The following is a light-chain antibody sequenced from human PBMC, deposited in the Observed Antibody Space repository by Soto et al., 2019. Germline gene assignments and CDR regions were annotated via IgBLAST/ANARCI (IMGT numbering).Light chain of an antibody. V-gene: IGKV3-20*01. J-gene: IGKJ5*01. CDR1: QSVSSSY. CDR3: QQYGSSPFT. CDR2: GAS. Sequence: EIVLTQSPGTLSLSPGERATLSCRARQSVSSSYLAWYQQKPGQATRLLIYGASSRATGIPDRFSGSGSGTDFTLTISRLEPDDFAVYYCQQYGSSPFTFGQGTRLEIK.